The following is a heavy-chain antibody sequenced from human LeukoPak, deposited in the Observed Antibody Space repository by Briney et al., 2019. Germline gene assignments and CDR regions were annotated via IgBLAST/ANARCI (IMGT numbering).Heavy chain of an antibody. CDR3: AKELTVGTTSKNLDY. V-gene: IGHV3-30*02. CDR2: IRYDGSNE. CDR1: GFTFSDYG. J-gene: IGHJ4*02. D-gene: IGHD1-26*01. Sequence: GGSLRLLCAASGFTFSDYGMHWVRQAPGKGLEWVALIRYDGSNEYYADSVKGRFTISRDSSKSTLYLQMNSLRAEDTAVYYCAKELTVGTTSKNLDYWGQGTLVTVSS.